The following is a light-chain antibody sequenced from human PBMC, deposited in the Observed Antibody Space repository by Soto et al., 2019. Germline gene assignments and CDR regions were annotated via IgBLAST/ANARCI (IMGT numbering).Light chain of an antibody. CDR2: DVS. CDR1: SSDVGGYNY. J-gene: IGLJ1*01. CDR3: SSYTTSNTRQIV. Sequence: QSVLTQPASVSGSPGQSITISCTGTSSDVGGYNYVSWYQHHPGKATKLIIYDVSNRPSGVSNSFSGSKSGNTASLTISWLQPEDEADYYCSSYTTSNTRQIVFGTGTKVTVL. V-gene: IGLV2-14*03.